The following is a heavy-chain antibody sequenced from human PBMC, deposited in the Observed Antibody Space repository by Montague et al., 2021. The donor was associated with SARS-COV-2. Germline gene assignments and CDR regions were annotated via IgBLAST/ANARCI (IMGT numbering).Heavy chain of an antibody. CDR2: ISHSGDTK. J-gene: IGHJ6*02. CDR1: GLNFNMFP. V-gene: IGHV3-23*01. Sequence: SLRLSCAASGLNFNMFPINWVRQVPGRGLEWVSSISHSGDTKYYADCVKGRFTISRDHSKNIVYLEMNSLRAEDTAVYYCAKEGLGYCTSICDGLDLWGQGTPVTVSS. CDR3: AKEGLGYCTSICDGLDL. D-gene: IGHD2-8*01.